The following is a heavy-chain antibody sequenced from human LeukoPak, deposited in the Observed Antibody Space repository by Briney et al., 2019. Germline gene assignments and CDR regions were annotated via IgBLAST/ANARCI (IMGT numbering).Heavy chain of an antibody. J-gene: IGHJ4*02. CDR1: GFTFVDYT. D-gene: IGHD5/OR15-5a*01. CDR2: IRSKAYGGTT. V-gene: IGHV3-49*04. Sequence: GGSLRLSCTASGFTFVDYTMSWVRQAPGKGLEWVGFIRSKAYGGTTECAASVKGRFTISRDDSKTIAYLQMNSLKTEDTAVYYCTRRFSTSFDFWGQGTLVTVSS. CDR3: TRRFSTSFDF.